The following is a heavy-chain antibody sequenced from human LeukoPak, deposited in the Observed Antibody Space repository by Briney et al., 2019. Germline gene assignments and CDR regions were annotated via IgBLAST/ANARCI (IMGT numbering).Heavy chain of an antibody. CDR3: ARDYYGMDV. J-gene: IGHJ6*02. V-gene: IGHV3-48*02. CDR2: ISSTSGTI. CDR1: GFIFRSHT. Sequence: PGGSLRLSCAASGFIFRSHTMNWVRQGPGKGLEWASYISSTSGTIYYADSVKGRFTISRDNAKNSLYLQMNSLRDEDTAVYYCARDYYGMDVWGQGTTVTVSS.